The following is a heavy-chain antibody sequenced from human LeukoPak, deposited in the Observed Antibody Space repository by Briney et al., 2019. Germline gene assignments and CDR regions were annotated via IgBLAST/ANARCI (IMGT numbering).Heavy chain of an antibody. CDR1: GFTFSSHC. J-gene: IGHJ4*02. V-gene: IGHV3-23*01. D-gene: IGHD5-24*01. CDR3: AKDDEWLHCGD. Sequence: GETLTLSCAASGFTFSSHCMNWVRQAPGKGLEWVSGISPNGVITYYADSVKGRFTISRDNSKGTVYLQMNSLRPEDTAVYYCAKDDEWLHCGDWGRGTLVTVSS. CDR2: ISPNGVIT.